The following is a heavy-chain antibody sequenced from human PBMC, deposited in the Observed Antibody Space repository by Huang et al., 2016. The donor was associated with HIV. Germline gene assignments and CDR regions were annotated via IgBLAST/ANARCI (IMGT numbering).Heavy chain of an antibody. J-gene: IGHJ4*02. CDR2: IIPMCGTP. CDR3: ARGQLGSYGDYDVLY. Sequence: QVQLVQSGAEVKTPGSSVKVSCKASGGTFSKYAISGVRQAPGQGLEWMGGIIPMCGTPNYARKFQGRVTITADDSTSTTYVEVSSLRSEDTALYYCARGQLGSYGDYDVLYWGQGTLVTVSS. V-gene: IGHV1-69*13. D-gene: IGHD4-17*01. CDR1: GGTFSKYA.